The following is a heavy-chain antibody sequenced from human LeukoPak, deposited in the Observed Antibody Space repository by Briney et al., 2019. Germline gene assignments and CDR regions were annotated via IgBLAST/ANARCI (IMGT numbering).Heavy chain of an antibody. CDR3: ARERRSGSYKFLARPKRNAFDI. J-gene: IGHJ3*02. CDR1: GGSISSYY. D-gene: IGHD1-26*01. Sequence: SETLSLTCTVSGGSISSYYWSWIRQPPGKGLEWIGYIYYSGSTNYNPSLKSRVTISVDTSKNQFSLKLSSVTAADTAVYYCARERRSGSYKFLARPKRNAFDIWGQGTMVTVSS. V-gene: IGHV4-59*01. CDR2: IYYSGST.